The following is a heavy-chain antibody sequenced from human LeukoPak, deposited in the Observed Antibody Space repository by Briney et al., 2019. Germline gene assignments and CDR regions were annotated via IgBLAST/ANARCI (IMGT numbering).Heavy chain of an antibody. CDR1: RFTFRSYA. J-gene: IGHJ4*02. D-gene: IGHD5-24*01. V-gene: IGHV3-30-3*01. CDR3: ARGGRDGYNSFDY. Sequence: GGTLRLSCAASRFTFRSYATHWVRPAPAKGRDWVALISYDGSSKYYADSVMGRFTISRDNSKNTLYLQMDSLRAEDTAVYYCARGGRDGYNSFDYWGQGTLVTVSS. CDR2: ISYDGSSK.